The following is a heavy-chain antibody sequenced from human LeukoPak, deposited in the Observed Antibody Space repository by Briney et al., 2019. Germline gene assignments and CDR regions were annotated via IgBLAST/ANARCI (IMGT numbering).Heavy chain of an antibody. CDR1: GYTFTGYY. CDR2: INPNSGGT. V-gene: IGHV1-2*02. D-gene: IGHD5-18*01. CDR3: ARPSGWGWGGYGNDAFDI. J-gene: IGHJ3*02. Sequence: ASVKVSCKASGYTFTGYYMHWVRQAPGQGLEWMGWINPNSGGTNYAQKLQGRVTMTTDTSTSTAYMELRSLRSDDTAVYYCARPSGWGWGGYGNDAFDIWGQGTMVTVSS.